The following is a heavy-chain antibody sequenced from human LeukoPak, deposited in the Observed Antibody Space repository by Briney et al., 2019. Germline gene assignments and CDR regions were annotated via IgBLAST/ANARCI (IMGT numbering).Heavy chain of an antibody. CDR3: ARAGRGRHNQVDY. CDR1: GGSISSNY. D-gene: IGHD3-10*01. Sequence: SGTLSLTRAVSGGSISSNYRSWVRQPPGKGLEWVSHIYIGGSTYYTHSLKSRVTISVDTSKKQFSLKLSTVTAADTAVYYCARAGRGRHNQVDYWGQGTLVTVSS. J-gene: IGHJ4*02. V-gene: IGHV4-59*01. CDR2: IYIGGST.